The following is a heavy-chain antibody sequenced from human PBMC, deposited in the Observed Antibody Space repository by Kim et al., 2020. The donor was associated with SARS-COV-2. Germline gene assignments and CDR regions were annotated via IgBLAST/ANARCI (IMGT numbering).Heavy chain of an antibody. D-gene: IGHD3-9*01. V-gene: IGHV3-30*04. CDR3: ARDPSGGFYDILTGYSRSGPQGDWYFDL. CDR2: ISYDGSNK. Sequence: GGSLRLSCAASGFTFSSYAMHWVRQAPGKGLEWVAVISYDGSNKYYADSVKGRFTISRDNSKNTLYLQMNSLRAEDTAVYYCARDPSGGFYDILTGYSRSGPQGDWYFDLWGRGTLVTVSS. J-gene: IGHJ2*01. CDR1: GFTFSSYA.